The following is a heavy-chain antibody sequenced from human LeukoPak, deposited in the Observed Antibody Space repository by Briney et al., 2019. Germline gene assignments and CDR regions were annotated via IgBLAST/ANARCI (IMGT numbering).Heavy chain of an antibody. V-gene: IGHV4-39*07. D-gene: IGHD2-15*01. CDR3: ARDASVGLPRGDWFDP. CDR1: GGSISSSSYY. Sequence: PSETLSLTCTVSGGSISSSSYYWGWIRQPPGKGLEWIGSIYYSGSTYYNPSLKSRVTISVDTSKNQFSLKLSSVTAADTAVYYCARDASVGLPRGDWFDPWGQGTLVTVSS. J-gene: IGHJ5*02. CDR2: IYYSGST.